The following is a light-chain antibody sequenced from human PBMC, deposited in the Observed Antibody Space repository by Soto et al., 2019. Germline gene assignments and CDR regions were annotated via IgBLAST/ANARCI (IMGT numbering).Light chain of an antibody. V-gene: IGKV1-17*01. CDR3: LHHHSHPRT. CDR1: QDIKND. Sequence: DIQMTQSPSSLSASVGDRVTITCRASQDIKNDLGWFQQKPGRAPRRLIYDASNLQSGVPSRFSGSGSGTQFTLTIKSLQPEDFASYYCLHHHSHPRTFGQGTKVEIK. CDR2: DAS. J-gene: IGKJ1*01.